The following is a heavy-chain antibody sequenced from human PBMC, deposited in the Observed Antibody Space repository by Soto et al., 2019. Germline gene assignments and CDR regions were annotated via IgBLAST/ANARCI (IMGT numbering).Heavy chain of an antibody. CDR3: ARGRYIPLPDY. CDR1: GFTFSSYA. D-gene: IGHD5-18*01. V-gene: IGHV3-30-3*01. J-gene: IGHJ4*02. Sequence: QVQLVESGGGVVQPGRSLRLSCAASGFTFSSYAMHWVRQAPGKGLEWVAVISYDGSNKYYAESVKGRFTSSRDNSKNTLYLQMNSLRTEDTAVYYCARGRYIPLPDYWGQGTLVSVSS. CDR2: ISYDGSNK.